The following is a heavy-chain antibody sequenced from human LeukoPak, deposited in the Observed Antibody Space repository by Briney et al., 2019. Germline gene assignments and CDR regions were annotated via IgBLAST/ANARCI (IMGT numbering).Heavy chain of an antibody. CDR2: IYYSGSI. Sequence: PSETLSLTCSVSGGSIRSSSYYWGWIRQPPGKGLEWIGSIYYSGSIYYSPSLKSRVIISVDTSKNQFSLKLSSVTAADTAVYYCARQKDTAMVFDYWGQGTLVTVSS. J-gene: IGHJ4*02. V-gene: IGHV4-39*01. CDR1: GGSIRSSSYY. CDR3: ARQKDTAMVFDY. D-gene: IGHD5-18*01.